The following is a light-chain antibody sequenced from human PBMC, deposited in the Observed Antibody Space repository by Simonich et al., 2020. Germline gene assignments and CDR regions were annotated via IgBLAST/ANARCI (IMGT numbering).Light chain of an antibody. J-gene: IGLJ2*01. CDR3: SSYTSSSTLV. V-gene: IGLV2-14*01. CDR1: SSDVGGYNY. Sequence: QSALTQPPSASGSPGQSVTISCTGTSSDVGGYNYVSWYQQHPGKAPKLMIYDVSKRPSGFSNRFSGSKSGNTASLTISGLQAEDEADYYCSSYTSSSTLVFGGGTKLTVL. CDR2: DVS.